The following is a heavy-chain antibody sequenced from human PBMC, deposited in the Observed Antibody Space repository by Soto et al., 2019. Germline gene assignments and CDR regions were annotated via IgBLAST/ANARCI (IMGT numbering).Heavy chain of an antibody. CDR3: AKDRERITIFGVAYSRGTYWYFDL. V-gene: IGHV3-30*18. D-gene: IGHD3-3*01. J-gene: IGHJ2*01. CDR1: GFTFSSYG. CDR2: ISYDGSNK. Sequence: PGGSLRLSCAASGFTFSSYGMHWVRQAPGKGLEWVAVISYDGSNKYYADSVKGRFTISRDNAKNSLYLQMNSLRAEDTALYYCAKDRERITIFGVAYSRGTYWYFDLWGRGTLVTVSS.